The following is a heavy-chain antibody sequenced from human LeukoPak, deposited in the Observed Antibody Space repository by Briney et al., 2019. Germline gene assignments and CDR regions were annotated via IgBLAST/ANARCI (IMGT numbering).Heavy chain of an antibody. CDR1: GGSFSGYC. D-gene: IGHD1-7*01. J-gene: IGHJ4*02. Sequence: SHSLSLAWAVYGGSFSGYCCSWIRQPPGNWREWIVEIKHSGSTNYNPSLKSRVTISVDTSKNQFSLKLSSVTAADTAVYYCARTERLTGTTPHWGQGTLVTVSS. CDR3: ARTERLTGTTPH. CDR2: IKHSGST. V-gene: IGHV4-34*01.